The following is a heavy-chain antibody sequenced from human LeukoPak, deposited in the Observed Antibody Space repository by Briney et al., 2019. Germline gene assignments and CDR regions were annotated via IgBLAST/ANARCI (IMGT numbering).Heavy chain of an antibody. CDR2: ISSSSSYI. J-gene: IGHJ4*02. Sequence: PGGSLRLSCAASGFTVGTKYMNWVRQAPGKGLEWVSSISSSSSYIYYADSVKGRFTISRDNAKNSLYLQMNSLRAEDTAVYYCARDPRVYYDSSGFDYWGQGTLVTVSS. CDR3: ARDPRVYYDSSGFDY. D-gene: IGHD3-22*01. CDR1: GFTVGTKY. V-gene: IGHV3-21*01.